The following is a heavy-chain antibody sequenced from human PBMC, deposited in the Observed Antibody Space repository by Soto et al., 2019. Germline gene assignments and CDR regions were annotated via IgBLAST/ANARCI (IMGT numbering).Heavy chain of an antibody. Sequence: QVQVVQSGAEVKKPGASVKVSCKASGSTFTNYGFSWVRQAPGQGLEWVGWISANNGDTHYAQKLQGRVTLTTDRSTGTVYMELRSLRSDDTAVYYCARKPTGQPFDYWGQGALVSVSS. CDR2: ISANNGDT. J-gene: IGHJ4*02. D-gene: IGHD1-1*01. CDR3: ARKPTGQPFDY. CDR1: GSTFTNYG. V-gene: IGHV1-18*01.